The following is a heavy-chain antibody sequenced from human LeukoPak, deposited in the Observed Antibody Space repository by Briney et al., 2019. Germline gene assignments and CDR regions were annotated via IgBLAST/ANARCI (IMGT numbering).Heavy chain of an antibody. Sequence: SSETLSLTCAVYGGSFSGYYWSWIRQPPGKGLEWIGEINHSGSTNYNPSLKSRVTISVDTSKNQFSLKLSSVTAADTAVYYCARYPSMVRGNWFDPWGQGTLVTVSS. D-gene: IGHD3-10*01. CDR3: ARYPSMVRGNWFDP. CDR1: GGSFSGYY. J-gene: IGHJ5*02. V-gene: IGHV4-34*01. CDR2: INHSGST.